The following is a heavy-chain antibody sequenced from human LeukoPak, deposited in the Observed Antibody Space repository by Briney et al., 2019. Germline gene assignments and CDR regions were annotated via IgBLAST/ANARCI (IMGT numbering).Heavy chain of an antibody. CDR3: VKDDGTYYFDS. Sequence: GGSLRLSCKASGFTFRSYGMHWVRQAPGKGLQWVAFTRYDGGNKDYADFVNGRFTISRDNSEDMLYLEMNSLSPEDTAVYYCVKDDGTYYFDSWGRGTLVTVST. CDR1: GFTFRSYG. D-gene: IGHD2-21*01. V-gene: IGHV3-30*02. CDR2: TRYDGGNK. J-gene: IGHJ4*02.